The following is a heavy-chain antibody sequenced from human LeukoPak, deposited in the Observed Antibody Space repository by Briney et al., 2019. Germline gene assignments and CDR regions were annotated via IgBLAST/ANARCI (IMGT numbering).Heavy chain of an antibody. V-gene: IGHV4-34*01. CDR1: GFTFSRYW. J-gene: IGHJ3*02. CDR2: INHSGST. CDR3: ARNRLIVVVTAIRGRYRYAFDI. D-gene: IGHD2-21*02. Sequence: GSLRLSCAASGFTFSRYWMNWVRQPPGKGLEWIGEINHSGSTNYNPSLKSRVTISVDTSKNQFSLKLSSVTAADTAVYYCARNRLIVVVTAIRGRYRYAFDIWGQGTMVTVSS.